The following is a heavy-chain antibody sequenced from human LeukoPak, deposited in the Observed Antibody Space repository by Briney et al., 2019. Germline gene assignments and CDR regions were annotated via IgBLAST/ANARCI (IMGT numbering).Heavy chain of an antibody. D-gene: IGHD2/OR15-2a*01. J-gene: IGHJ4*02. V-gene: IGHV3-33*01. CDR1: GFTFSNYG. CDR2: IWYDGSNK. Sequence: GRSLRLSCAASGFTFSNYGTHWVRQAPGKGLEWVALIWYDGSNKYYTDSVKGRLTISRDNSKDTLFLQMNSLRAEDTAVYYCAREGPRGNSQFDYWGQGTLVTVSS. CDR3: AREGPRGNSQFDY.